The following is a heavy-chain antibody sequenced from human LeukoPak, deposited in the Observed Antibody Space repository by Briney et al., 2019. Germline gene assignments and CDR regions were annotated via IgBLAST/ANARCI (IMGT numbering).Heavy chain of an antibody. D-gene: IGHD6-19*01. CDR2: IYYSGST. V-gene: IGHV4-59*01. CDR1: GGSISSYY. Sequence: SETLSLTCTVSGGSISSYYWSWIRQPPGKGLEWLGYIYYSGSTNYNPSLKSRVTISVDTSKNQFSLKLSSVTAADTAVYYCARGVSGWLRRAFDIWGQGTTVTVSS. CDR3: ARGVSGWLRRAFDI. J-gene: IGHJ3*02.